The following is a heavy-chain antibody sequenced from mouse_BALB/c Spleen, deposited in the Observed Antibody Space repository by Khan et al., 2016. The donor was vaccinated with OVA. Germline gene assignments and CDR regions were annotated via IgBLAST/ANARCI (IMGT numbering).Heavy chain of an antibody. J-gene: IGHJ2*01. CDR2: ISTGGSYT. CDR3: TSHRGYYGSNPYFDY. V-gene: IGHV5-6-4*01. Sequence: DVLLVESGGGLVRPGGSLKLSCAASGFSFSTYSMSWVRQTPEKRLEWVATISTGGSYTYHPDSVRGRFTISRDTAKHTLYLQMSSLKSEDTAMYYLTSHRGYYGSNPYFDYWGQGTTLTVSS. CDR1: GFSFSTYS. D-gene: IGHD1-1*01.